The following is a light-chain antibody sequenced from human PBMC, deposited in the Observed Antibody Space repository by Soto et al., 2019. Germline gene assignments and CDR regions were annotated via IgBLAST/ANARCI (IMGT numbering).Light chain of an antibody. Sequence: QSVLTQSPSASASLGASVKLTCTLSSGHSSYAIAWQQQQPEKGPRYLMKLNSDGSHSKGDGIPDRFSGSSSGAERYLTISCLQSEDEADYYCQTWGTSQGVFGGATKLTVL. V-gene: IGLV4-69*01. J-gene: IGLJ2*01. CDR1: SGHSSYA. CDR2: LNSDGSH. CDR3: QTWGTSQGV.